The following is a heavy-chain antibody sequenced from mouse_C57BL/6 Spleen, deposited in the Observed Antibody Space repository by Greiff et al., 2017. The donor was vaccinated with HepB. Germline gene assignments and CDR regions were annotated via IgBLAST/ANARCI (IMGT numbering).Heavy chain of an antibody. J-gene: IGHJ1*03. CDR1: GFSLTSYG. V-gene: IGHV2-2*01. CDR2: IWSGGST. CDR3: ARPFITTVGALDV. D-gene: IGHD1-1*01. Sequence: QVHVKQSGPGLVQPSQSLSITCTVSGFSLTSYGVHWVRQSPGKGLEWLGVIWSGGSTDYNAAFISRLSISKDNSKSQVFFKMSSLQADDTAIYYCARPFITTVGALDVWGTGTTVTVSS.